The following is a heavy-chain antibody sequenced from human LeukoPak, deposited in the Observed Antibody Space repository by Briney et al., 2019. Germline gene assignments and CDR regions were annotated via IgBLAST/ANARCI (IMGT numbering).Heavy chain of an antibody. V-gene: IGHV3-30*04. D-gene: IGHD1/OR15-1a*01. CDR1: GFTFSSYA. J-gene: IGHJ4*02. CDR2: ISYDGINQ. Sequence: PLGSLRLSCATSGFTFSSYAMHWVRQAPGKGLEWVALISYDGINQYYADSVKGRFIISRDNSKNTLYLQLNSLRLEDTAVYYCTLTTFGVVYYFDYWGQGTLVTVSS. CDR3: TLTTFGVVYYFDY.